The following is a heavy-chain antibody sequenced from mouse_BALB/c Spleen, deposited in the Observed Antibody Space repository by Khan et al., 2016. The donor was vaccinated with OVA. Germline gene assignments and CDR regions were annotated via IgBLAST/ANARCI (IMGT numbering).Heavy chain of an antibody. J-gene: IGHJ2*01. CDR3: ARWNYRYDGYLDY. Sequence: EVQLQESGPSLVKPSQTLSLTCSVTGDSITSGYWNWIRRFPGNKLEYMGYIRYSDSTFYNPSLKSRISITRDTSKNQYYLQLNSVTTEDTATYYCARWNYRYDGYLDYWGQGTTLTVAS. CDR1: GDSITSGY. V-gene: IGHV3-8*02. D-gene: IGHD2-14*01. CDR2: IRYSDST.